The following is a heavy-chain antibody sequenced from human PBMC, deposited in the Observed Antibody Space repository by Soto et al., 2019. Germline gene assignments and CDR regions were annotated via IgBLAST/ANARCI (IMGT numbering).Heavy chain of an antibody. Sequence: AAVKVSCKASGYTFTSYGINWVRQAPGQGLEWMGWISADNGNTKYAQKVRGRVTVTTDTSTNTAYMELRSLISDDTAVYYCARDGFNIYYYDSSGPRWFDPWGQGTLVTVSS. CDR3: ARDGFNIYYYDSSGPRWFDP. D-gene: IGHD3-22*01. CDR1: GYTFTSYG. J-gene: IGHJ5*02. V-gene: IGHV1-18*04. CDR2: ISADNGNT.